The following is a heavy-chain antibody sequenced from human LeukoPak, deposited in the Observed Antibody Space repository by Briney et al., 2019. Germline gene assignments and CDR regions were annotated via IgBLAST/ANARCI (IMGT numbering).Heavy chain of an antibody. CDR1: GFTFSSYA. J-gene: IGHJ4*02. CDR2: ISGSGGST. CDR3: ANQPRTLWFGELSDSDY. D-gene: IGHD3-10*01. V-gene: IGHV3-23*01. Sequence: GGSLRLSCAASGFTFSSYAMSWVRQAPGKGLEWVSAISGSGGSTYYADSVKGRFTISRDNSKNTLYLQMNSLRAEDTAVYYCANQPRTLWFGELSDSDYWGQGTLVTVSS.